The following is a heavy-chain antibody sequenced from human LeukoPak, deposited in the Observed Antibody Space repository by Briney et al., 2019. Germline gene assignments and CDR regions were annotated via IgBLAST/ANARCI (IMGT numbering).Heavy chain of an antibody. CDR2: IYTSGST. V-gene: IGHV4-4*09. D-gene: IGHD2-15*01. Sequence: SETLSLTCTVSGGSISSYYWSWTRQPPGKGLEWIGYIYTSGSTNYNPSLKSRVTISADTSKKQFSLRLSSVTAADTAVYYCARGSCSGGSCNDYWGQGILVTVSS. CDR3: ARGSCSGGSCNDY. CDR1: GGSISSYY. J-gene: IGHJ4*02.